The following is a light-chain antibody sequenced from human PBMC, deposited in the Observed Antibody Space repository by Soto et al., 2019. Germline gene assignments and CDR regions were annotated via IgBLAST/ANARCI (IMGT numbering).Light chain of an antibody. CDR3: QQRKDYPLT. CDR1: QGISSY. V-gene: IGKV1-9*01. CDR2: AAS. J-gene: IGKJ4*01. Sequence: DIQLTQSPSFLSASVGDRVTITCRASQGISSYLAWFQQKPGRAPKLLVDAASTLQSGVPSRFSGSGSGTEFTLTISSLQPEDFATYYCQQRKDYPLTFGGGTKVDIK.